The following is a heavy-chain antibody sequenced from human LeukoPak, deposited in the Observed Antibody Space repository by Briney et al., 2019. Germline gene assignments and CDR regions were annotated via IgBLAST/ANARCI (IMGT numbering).Heavy chain of an antibody. Sequence: SETLSLTCTVSGGSISSCYWSWIRQPPGKGLEWIGYIFYTGSTKYNPSLKSRVTISVDTSKHHLSLKLSSVTAADTAVYYCARHSIGSGNYFGSGTYYNNGMDVWGQGTTVTVSS. CDR3: ARHSIGSGNYFGSGTYYNNGMDV. V-gene: IGHV4-59*08. D-gene: IGHD3-10*01. CDR2: IFYTGST. CDR1: GGSISSCY. J-gene: IGHJ6*02.